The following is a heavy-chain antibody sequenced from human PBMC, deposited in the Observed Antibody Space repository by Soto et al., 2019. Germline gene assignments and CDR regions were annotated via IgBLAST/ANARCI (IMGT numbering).Heavy chain of an antibody. CDR2: INAGNGNT. Sequence: SEQVSFRASCYTFTSYAMHWVRQAPGQRLEWMGWINAGNGNTKYSQKFQGRVTITRDTSASTAYMELSSLRSEDTAVYYCARCLSSGWYRQTQYYFDYWGQGTLVTVSS. CDR3: ARCLSSGWYRQTQYYFDY. V-gene: IGHV1-3*01. J-gene: IGHJ4*02. D-gene: IGHD6-19*01. CDR1: CYTFTSYA.